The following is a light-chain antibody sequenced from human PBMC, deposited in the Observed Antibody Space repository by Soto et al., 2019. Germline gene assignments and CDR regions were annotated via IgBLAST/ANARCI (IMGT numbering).Light chain of an antibody. CDR1: RTDVADGYDY. Sequence: QSVLPQPASLSGSPGQSIAISCTGVRTDVADGYDYVSWYQQHPGQAPQPIIYDVSNRPSGGSERFSGSNSGNTASLTISGFQAENEAKYYCTSYTSSTPFYIFGTGTKFTVL. CDR3: TSYTSSTPFYI. V-gene: IGLV2-14*01. J-gene: IGLJ1*01. CDR2: DVS.